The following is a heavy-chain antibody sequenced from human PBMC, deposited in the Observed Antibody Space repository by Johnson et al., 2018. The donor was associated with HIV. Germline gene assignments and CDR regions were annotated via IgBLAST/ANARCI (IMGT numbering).Heavy chain of an antibody. J-gene: IGHJ3*02. Sequence: QVQLMESGGGLVKPGGSLRLSCAASGFTFSDYYISWIRQAPGKGLEWVSYISSSGSIIYYADSVKGRFTISRDNAKNSLYLQMNSLRAEDTAVYYCARDIQQGFGELLRDDAFDIWGQGTMVTVSS. CDR2: ISSSGSII. D-gene: IGHD3-10*01. V-gene: IGHV3-11*04. CDR3: ARDIQQGFGELLRDDAFDI. CDR1: GFTFSDYY.